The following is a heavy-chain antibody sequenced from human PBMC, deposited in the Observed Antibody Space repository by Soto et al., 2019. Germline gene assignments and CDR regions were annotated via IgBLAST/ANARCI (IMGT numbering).Heavy chain of an antibody. CDR3: ARVGGATMVRGVSRRLGNWFDP. Sequence: SETLSLTCTVSGGSIRTNYYWWAWIRQPPGKGLEWIGEINHSGSTNYNPSLKSRVTISVDTSKNQFSLKLSSVTAADTAVYYCARVGGATMVRGVSRRLGNWFDPWGQGTLVTVSS. CDR1: GGSIRTNYYW. J-gene: IGHJ5*02. V-gene: IGHV4-39*07. CDR2: INHSGST. D-gene: IGHD3-10*01.